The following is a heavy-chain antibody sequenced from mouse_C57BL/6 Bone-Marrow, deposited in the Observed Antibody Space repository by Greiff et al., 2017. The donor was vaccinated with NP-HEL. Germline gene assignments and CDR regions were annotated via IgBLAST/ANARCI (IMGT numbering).Heavy chain of an antibody. CDR3: AREGFAY. J-gene: IGHJ3*01. CDR2: IDPSDSET. CDR1: GYTFTSYW. V-gene: IGHV1-52*01. Sequence: QVQLQQPGAELVRPGSSVKLSCKASGYTFTSYWMHWVKQRPIQGLEWIGNIDPSDSETHYNQNFKDKATLTVDKSSSTAYLQLSRRTSEDSAVYYCAREGFAYWGPGTLVTVSA.